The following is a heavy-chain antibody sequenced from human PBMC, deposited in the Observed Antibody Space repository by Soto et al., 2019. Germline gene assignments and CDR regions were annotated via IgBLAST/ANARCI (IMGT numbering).Heavy chain of an antibody. D-gene: IGHD2-15*01. CDR3: AREYCSGGSCYTYMDV. V-gene: IGHV5-51*01. CDR1: GYSFTSYW. Sequence: GESLKISCKGSGYSFTSYWIGWVRQMPGKGLEWMGIIYPGDSDTRYSPSFQGQVTISADKSISTAYLQWSSLKASDTAMYYCAREYCSGGSCYTYMDVWGQGTTVTVSS. CDR2: IYPGDSDT. J-gene: IGHJ6*02.